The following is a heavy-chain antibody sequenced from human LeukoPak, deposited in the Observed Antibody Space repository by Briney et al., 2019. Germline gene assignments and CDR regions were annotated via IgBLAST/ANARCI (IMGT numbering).Heavy chain of an antibody. CDR2: IYSDAST. Sequence: GESLRLSCAASGFTVSNNSMSWVRQAPGKGLEWASLIYSDASTSYADSVRGRFTISRDNSKNTLYLHMNSLRAEDTAVYYCSRARGGDGLPFDYWGQGTLVTVSS. CDR1: GFTVSNNS. CDR3: SRARGGDGLPFDY. J-gene: IGHJ4*02. D-gene: IGHD3-16*01. V-gene: IGHV3-53*01.